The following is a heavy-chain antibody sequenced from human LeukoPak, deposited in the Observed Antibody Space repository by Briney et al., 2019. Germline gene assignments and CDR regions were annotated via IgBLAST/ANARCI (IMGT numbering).Heavy chain of an antibody. CDR1: GYSISTGYH. J-gene: IGHJ4*02. CDR2: TYHSGNT. D-gene: IGHD2-15*01. Sequence: PSETLSLTCAVSGYSISTGYHWGWIRRSPGTGLEWIGSTYHSGNTYYNPPLKSRVTISMDTSMNQFSLKVTSVTAADTAVYYCARTRYCSGATCYSPELFDSWGQGTLVTVSS. V-gene: IGHV4-38-2*01. CDR3: ARTRYCSGATCYSPELFDS.